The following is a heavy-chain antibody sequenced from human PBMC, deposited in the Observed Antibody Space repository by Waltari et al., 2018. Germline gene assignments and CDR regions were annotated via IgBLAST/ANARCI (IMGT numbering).Heavy chain of an antibody. V-gene: IGHV1-18*04. Sequence: QVHLEQSGAELKKPGASVKVSCKASGYTFTTYSITWGRQAPGQGLEWMGWISAYNGKTNYAQKFQGRVTMTTDTSTNTAYMELKSLRSDDTAMYYCARRTANTRFDPWGQGSLVTVSS. CDR1: GYTFTTYS. J-gene: IGHJ5*02. D-gene: IGHD5-18*01. CDR3: ARRTANTRFDP. CDR2: ISAYNGKT.